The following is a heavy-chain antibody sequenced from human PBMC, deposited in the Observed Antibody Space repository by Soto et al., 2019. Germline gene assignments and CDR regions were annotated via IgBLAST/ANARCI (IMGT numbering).Heavy chain of an antibody. V-gene: IGHV3-66*01. D-gene: IGHD2-15*01. CDR3: AREPRYCRGGSCSITGDAYDI. Sequence: EVQLVESGGGLVQPGGSLRLPCAASGSIGISTYMSWVRQAPGKGLEGVSVISNGGDKHYADSVKGRFSLSRDISNNTLHLQMSSLSPEDTAVYYCAREPRYCRGGSCSITGDAYDIWGQGTMVTVAS. J-gene: IGHJ3*02. CDR2: ISNGGDK. CDR1: GSIGISTY.